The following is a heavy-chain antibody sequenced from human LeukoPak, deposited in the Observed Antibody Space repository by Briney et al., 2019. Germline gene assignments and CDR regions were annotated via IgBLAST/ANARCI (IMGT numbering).Heavy chain of an antibody. V-gene: IGHV3-7*01. Sequence: PGGSLRLSCAASGFTFSSYWMSWVRQAPGKRMEWVANIKQDGSEKYYVDSVKGRFTISRDNAKNSLYLQMNSLRAEDTAVYYCAREVSGSYYSLSYYYYGMDVWGQGTTVTVSS. J-gene: IGHJ6*02. D-gene: IGHD1-26*01. CDR1: GFTFSSYW. CDR3: AREVSGSYYSLSYYYYGMDV. CDR2: IKQDGSEK.